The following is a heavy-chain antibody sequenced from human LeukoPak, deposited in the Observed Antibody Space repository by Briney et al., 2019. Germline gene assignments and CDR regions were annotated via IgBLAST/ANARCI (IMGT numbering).Heavy chain of an antibody. J-gene: IGHJ4*02. CDR1: GFTFSSYS. D-gene: IGHD5-18*01. Sequence: AGGSLRLSCAASGFTFSSYSMNWVRQAPGKGLEWVSYISSSSSTIYYADSVKGRFTISRDNAKNSLYLQMNSLRDEDTAVYYCARGRVPQYSYGDNFDYWGQGTLVTVSS. CDR3: ARGRVPQYSYGDNFDY. CDR2: ISSSSSTI. V-gene: IGHV3-48*02.